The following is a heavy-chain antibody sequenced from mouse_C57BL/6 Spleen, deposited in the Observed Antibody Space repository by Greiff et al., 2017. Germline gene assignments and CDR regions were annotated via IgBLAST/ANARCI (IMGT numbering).Heavy chain of an antibody. V-gene: IGHV5-16*01. D-gene: IGHD1-1*01. CDR1: GFTFSDYY. CDR2: INYDGSST. J-gene: IGHJ2*01. Sequence: EVQLVESEGGLVQPGSSMKLSCTASGFTFSDYYMAWVRQVPEKGLEWVANINYDGSSTYYLDTLKSRFTISRDNAENILYLQMSSLKSEDTATYYCARGDNYGGSYGYYFDYWGQGTTLTVSS. CDR3: ARGDNYGGSYGYYFDY.